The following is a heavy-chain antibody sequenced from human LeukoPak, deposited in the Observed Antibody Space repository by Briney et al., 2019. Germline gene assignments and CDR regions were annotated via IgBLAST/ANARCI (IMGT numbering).Heavy chain of an antibody. CDR1: GYTLTELS. Sequence: ASVKVSCKVSGYTLTELSMHWVRQAPGQGLEWMGWISAYNGNTNYAQKLQGRVTMTTDTSTSTAYMELRSLRSDDTAVYYCARAESAMVRGVIITFPFDYWGQGTLVTVSS. CDR2: ISAYNGNT. V-gene: IGHV1-18*01. J-gene: IGHJ4*02. D-gene: IGHD3-10*01. CDR3: ARAESAMVRGVIITFPFDY.